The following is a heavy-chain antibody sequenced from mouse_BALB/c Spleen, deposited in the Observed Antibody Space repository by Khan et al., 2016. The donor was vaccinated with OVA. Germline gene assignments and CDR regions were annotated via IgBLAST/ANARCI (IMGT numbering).Heavy chain of an antibody. CDR1: GFTFSTYG. Sequence: EVELVESGGGLVKPGGSLKLSCSASGFTFSTYGMSWVRQTPEKRLEWVATISRGGHYTFYPDSVQGRFTMSRDNATNTLYLQLSSLRSEDTAMYYWTRSWDDYHAMDYWGQGTSVTVSS. V-gene: IGHV5-9-3*01. J-gene: IGHJ4*01. D-gene: IGHD4-1*01. CDR2: ISRGGHYT. CDR3: TRSWDDYHAMDY.